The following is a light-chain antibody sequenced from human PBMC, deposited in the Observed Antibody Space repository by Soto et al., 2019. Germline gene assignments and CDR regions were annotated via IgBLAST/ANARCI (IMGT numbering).Light chain of an antibody. V-gene: IGKV3-11*01. CDR2: DAS. CDR3: QQRSSWART. CDR1: QSVGRF. Sequence: EIVLTQSPATLSLSPGEGVTLSCRASQSVGRFLVWYQQKPGQAPRLLMYDASSRATGIPARFTGSGSGTDFTLTISSLEPEDFALYYCQQRSSWARTFGRGTKVEV. J-gene: IGKJ1*01.